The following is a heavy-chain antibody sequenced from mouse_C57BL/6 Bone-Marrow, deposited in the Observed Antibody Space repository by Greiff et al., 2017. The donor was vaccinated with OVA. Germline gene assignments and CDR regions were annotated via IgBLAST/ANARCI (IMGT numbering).Heavy chain of an antibody. CDR2: ISNGGGST. Sequence: DVKLVESGGGLVQPGGSLKLSCAASGFTFSDYYMYWVRQTPEKRLEWVAYISNGGGSTYYPDTVKGRFTISRDNAKNTLYLQMRRLKSEDTAMYYCARHRSYRRAMDYWGQGTSVTVSS. J-gene: IGHJ4*01. V-gene: IGHV5-12*01. D-gene: IGHD2-14*01. CDR1: GFTFSDYY. CDR3: ARHRSYRRAMDY.